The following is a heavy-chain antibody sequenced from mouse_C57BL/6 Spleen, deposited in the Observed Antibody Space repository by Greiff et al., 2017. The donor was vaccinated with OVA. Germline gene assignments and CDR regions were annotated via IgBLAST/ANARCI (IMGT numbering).Heavy chain of an antibody. CDR3: ARQVRDAMDY. J-gene: IGHJ4*01. CDR2: ISSGGSYT. Sequence: EVQLQESGGDLVKPGGSLKLSCAASGFTFSSYGMSWVRQTPDTRLEWVATISSGGSYTYYPDSVKGRFTISRDNAKNTLYLQMSSLKSEDTAMYYCARQVRDAMDYWGQGTSVTVSS. D-gene: IGHD2-5*01. V-gene: IGHV5-6*01. CDR1: GFTFSSYG.